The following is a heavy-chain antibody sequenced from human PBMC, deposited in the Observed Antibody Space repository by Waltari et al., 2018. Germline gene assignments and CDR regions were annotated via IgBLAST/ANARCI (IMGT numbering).Heavy chain of an antibody. CDR1: GCAFSDYY. CDR2: MSGSGHII. CDR3: ATAVPIHSLVY. J-gene: IGHJ4*02. V-gene: IGHV3-11*01. D-gene: IGHD2-2*02. Sequence: QVQLVESGGGLVKPGGSLRLSCGASGCAFSDYYMTWIRQVPGKGLEWVTYMSGSGHIIYYRDSVKGRFTISRDNAKNSLYLQMSNLRAEDTAVYYCATAVPIHSLVYWGQGTLVTVSS.